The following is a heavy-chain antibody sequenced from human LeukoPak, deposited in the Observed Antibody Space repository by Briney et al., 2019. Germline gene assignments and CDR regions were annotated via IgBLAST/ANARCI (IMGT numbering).Heavy chain of an antibody. Sequence: GGSLRLSCAASGFTFSRSWMHWVRQAPGQGLVWLSRINSDGGDTTYADSVKGRFTISRDNAKNTLYLQMNSLRAEDTAMYYCARGSGTDSSGYLQIDYWGQGTLVTVSS. V-gene: IGHV3-74*01. D-gene: IGHD3-22*01. CDR2: INSDGGDT. CDR1: GFTFSRSW. CDR3: ARGSGTDSSGYLQIDY. J-gene: IGHJ4*02.